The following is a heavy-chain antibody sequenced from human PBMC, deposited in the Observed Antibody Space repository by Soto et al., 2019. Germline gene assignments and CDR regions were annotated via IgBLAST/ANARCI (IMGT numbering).Heavy chain of an antibody. J-gene: IGHJ4*02. Sequence: EVQLVESGGGLVQPGGSLRLSCAATGFTFSTYWMHWVRQGPGKGLVWVSRISTDGSSTTYADSVKGRFTISRDNAKNTLYLQMNSLRAEDTAVYYCARATGSSDPFDYWGQGSRVTVSS. V-gene: IGHV3-74*01. CDR1: GFTFSTYW. D-gene: IGHD2-2*01. CDR2: ISTDGSST. CDR3: ARATGSSDPFDY.